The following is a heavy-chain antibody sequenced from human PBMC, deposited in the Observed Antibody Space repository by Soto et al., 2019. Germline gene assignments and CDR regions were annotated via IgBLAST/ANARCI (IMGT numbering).Heavy chain of an antibody. CDR2: ISSGGTT. J-gene: IGHJ4*02. CDR1: GGSVGSGGYY. CDR3: ARIPYYSGSSGYFPFDI. Sequence: SETLSLTCTVSGGSVGSGGYYWSWIRQHPGKGLEWVGDISSGGTTYYNPSLKSRVTMPVDTSKNHFSLKLSSVTAADTAVYYCARIPYYSGSSGYFPFDIWGQGALVTVSS. D-gene: IGHD3-22*01. V-gene: IGHV4-31*03.